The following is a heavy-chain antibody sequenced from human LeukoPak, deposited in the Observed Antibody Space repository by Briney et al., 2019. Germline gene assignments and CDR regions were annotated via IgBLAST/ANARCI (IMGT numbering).Heavy chain of an antibody. CDR3: ARAPSNYGAMDY. Sequence: ASVNVSCKASGYTFTGYYMHWVRQAPGQGLEWMGWINPNSGGTNYAQKFQGRVTMTRDTSISTAYMELSRLRSDDTAVYYCARAPSNYGAMDYWGQGTLVTVSS. CDR1: GYTFTGYY. J-gene: IGHJ4*02. CDR2: INPNSGGT. V-gene: IGHV1-2*02. D-gene: IGHD4-17*01.